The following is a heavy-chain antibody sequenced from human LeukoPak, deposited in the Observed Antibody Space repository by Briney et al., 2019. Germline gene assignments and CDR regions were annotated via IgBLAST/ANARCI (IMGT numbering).Heavy chain of an antibody. CDR3: ARTDQSMVRGVIDY. V-gene: IGHV4-34*01. CDR1: GGSFSGYY. Sequence: PSETLSLTCAVYGGSFSGYYWSWIRQPPGKGLEWIGEINHSGSTNCNPSLKSRVTISVDTSKNQFSLKLSSVTAADTAVYYCARTDQSMVRGVIDYWGQGTLVTVSS. J-gene: IGHJ4*02. D-gene: IGHD3-10*01. CDR2: INHSGST.